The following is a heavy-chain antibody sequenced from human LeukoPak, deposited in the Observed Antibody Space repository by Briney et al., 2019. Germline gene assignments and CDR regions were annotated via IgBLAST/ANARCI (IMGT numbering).Heavy chain of an antibody. V-gene: IGHV3-23*01. D-gene: IGHD2/OR15-2a*01. CDR1: GFTFNNYA. CDR3: GKENIGIHCYYFDY. Sequence: QPGGSLRLSCAAAGFTFNNYAMGWVRQAPGKGLEWVSSISDNGDSTYYADSVKGRFTISRDNSKNTLYLQMNSLRAEDTAIFYYGKENIGIHCYYFDYWGQGTLVTVSS. J-gene: IGHJ4*02. CDR2: ISDNGDST.